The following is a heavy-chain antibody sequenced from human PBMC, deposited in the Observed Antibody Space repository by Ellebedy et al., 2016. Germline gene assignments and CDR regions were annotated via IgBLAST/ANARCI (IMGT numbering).Heavy chain of an antibody. J-gene: IGHJ6*02. D-gene: IGHD2-15*01. CDR2: VDPVGRI. V-gene: IGHV3-13*01. CDR3: AKEPPVVGNYFYGMDV. Sequence: GESLKISCAASGLTLRNSVMHWVRQVTGKGLEWVSSVDPVGRIFYKDSVKGRFTISREAAKNSLYLQMNSLRAEDTALYYCAKEPPVVGNYFYGMDVWGQGTTVTVSS. CDR1: GLTLRNSV.